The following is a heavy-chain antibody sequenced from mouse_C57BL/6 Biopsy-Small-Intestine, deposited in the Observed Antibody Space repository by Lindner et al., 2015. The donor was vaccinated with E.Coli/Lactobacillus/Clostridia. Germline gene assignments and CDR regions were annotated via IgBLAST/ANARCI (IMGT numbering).Heavy chain of an antibody. D-gene: IGHD1-1*02. V-gene: IGHV1-53*01. CDR3: ARDPTYYYGSGNKYYYCMDV. Sequence: SVKVSCKASAYTFTGYYMHWVRQAPGQGLEWMGWINPNSGGTNYAQKFQGRVTMTRDTSITTAYMELSRLRSDDTAVYYCARDPTYYYGSGNKYYYCMDVWGQGTTVTVSS. CDR1: AYTFTGYY. J-gene: IGHJ1*01. CDR2: INPNSGGT.